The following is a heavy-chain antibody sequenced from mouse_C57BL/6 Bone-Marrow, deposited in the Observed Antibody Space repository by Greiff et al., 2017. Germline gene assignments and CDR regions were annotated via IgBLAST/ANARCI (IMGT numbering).Heavy chain of an antibody. D-gene: IGHD3-2*02. V-gene: IGHV6-6*01. J-gene: IGHJ2*01. CDR2: IRNKANNHAT. Sequence: EVNLVESGGGLVQPGGSLKLSCAASGFTFSDAWMDWVRQSPEQGLEWVAAIRNKANNHATYHALTVKVKLTISKDDTESSVYLRMNSLKAEDTGIYYCTRQLMGYWGQGTTLTVSS. CDR3: TRQLMGY. CDR1: GFTFSDAW.